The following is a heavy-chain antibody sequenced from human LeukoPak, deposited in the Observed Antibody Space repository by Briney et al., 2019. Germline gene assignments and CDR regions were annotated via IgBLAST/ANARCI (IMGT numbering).Heavy chain of an antibody. CDR3: ARQVPLWFGEGDYMDV. V-gene: IGHV4-39*01. Sequence: PSETLSLTCTVSGGSISSSSYYWGWIRQPPGKGLEWIGRIYDSGSTYYNPSVKSRVTISVDTSKNQFSLKLSSVTAADTAVYYCARQVPLWFGEGDYMDVWGKGTTVTISS. J-gene: IGHJ6*03. D-gene: IGHD3-10*01. CDR2: IYDSGST. CDR1: GGSISSSSYY.